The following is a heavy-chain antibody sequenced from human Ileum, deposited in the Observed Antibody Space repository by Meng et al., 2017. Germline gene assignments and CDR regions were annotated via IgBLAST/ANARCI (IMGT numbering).Heavy chain of an antibody. CDR3: ASLGPRTAAGRVYYFDY. J-gene: IGHJ4*02. D-gene: IGHD6-13*01. CDR2: IYHSGST. Sequence: QGQLLGSGPGLVKPSGTLSPTCAVSGGSISSSNWWSWVRQPPGKGLEWIGEIYHSGSTNYNPSLKSRVTISVDKSKNQFSLKLSSVTAADTAVYYCASLGPRTAAGRVYYFDYWGQGILVVASS. V-gene: IGHV4-4*02. CDR1: GGSISSSNW.